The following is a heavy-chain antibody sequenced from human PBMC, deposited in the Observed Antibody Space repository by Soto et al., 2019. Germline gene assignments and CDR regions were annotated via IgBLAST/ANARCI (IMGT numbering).Heavy chain of an antibody. J-gene: IGHJ1*01. V-gene: IGHV1-18*01. CDR3: ARERYGSSWYPLEYFQH. CDR1: GYTFTSYG. CDR2: ISAYNGNT. D-gene: IGHD6-13*01. Sequence: ASVKVSCKASGYTFTSYGISWVRQAPGQGLEWMGWISAYNGNTNYAQKLQGRVTMTTDTSTSTAYMELRSLRSDDTAVYYCARERYGSSWYPLEYFQHWGQGTLVTVSS.